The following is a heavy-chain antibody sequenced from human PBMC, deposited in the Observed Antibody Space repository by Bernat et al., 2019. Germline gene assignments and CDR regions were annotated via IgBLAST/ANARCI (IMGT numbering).Heavy chain of an antibody. CDR1: GFTFSSYA. CDR3: AKVERRYYDSSGYNLYYYYGMDV. J-gene: IGHJ6*02. D-gene: IGHD3-22*01. Sequence: EVQLLESGGGLVQPGGSLRLSCAASGFTFSSYAMSWVRQAPGKGLEWVSAISGSGGSTYYADSVKGRFTISRDNSKNTLYLQMNSLGAEDTAVYYCAKVERRYYDSSGYNLYYYYGMDVWGQGTTVTVSS. CDR2: ISGSGGST. V-gene: IGHV3-23*01.